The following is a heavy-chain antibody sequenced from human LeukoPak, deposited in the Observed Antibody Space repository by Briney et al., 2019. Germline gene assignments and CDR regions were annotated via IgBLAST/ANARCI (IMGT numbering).Heavy chain of an antibody. CDR1: GGSISSLY. CDR2: IYYTGST. CDR3: ARHRAYSSSSPFDY. V-gene: IGHV4-59*08. Sequence: SETLSLTCSVSGGSISSLYWSWIRQPPGKGLEWIGYIYYTGSTNYNPSLKSRVTMFVDMSKNQFSLRLSSVTAADTAVYYCARHRAYSSSSPFDYWGRGTLVTVPS. D-gene: IGHD6-6*01. J-gene: IGHJ4*02.